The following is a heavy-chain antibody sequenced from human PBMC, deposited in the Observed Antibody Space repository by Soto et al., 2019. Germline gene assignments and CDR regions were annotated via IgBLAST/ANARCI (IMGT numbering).Heavy chain of an antibody. CDR3: ARRDRSGYSYGLDT. V-gene: IGHV4-31*03. Sequence: QVQLQESGPGLVKPSQTLSLTCTVSGGSISDGYYWSWIRQHPGKGLEWIGSISYSGSTSYNPSLKSRLTISVDRSKSQFSLNLSSVTAADTAVYYCARRDRSGYSYGLDTWGQGTLVTVSS. CDR2: ISYSGST. J-gene: IGHJ5*02. D-gene: IGHD3-22*01. CDR1: GGSISDGYY.